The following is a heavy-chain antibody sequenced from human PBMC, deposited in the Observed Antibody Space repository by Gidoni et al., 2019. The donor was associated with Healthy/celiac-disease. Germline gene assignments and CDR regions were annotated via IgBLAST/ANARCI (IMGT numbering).Heavy chain of an antibody. CDR3: ARGFRGRRYDN. V-gene: IGHV3-7*01. J-gene: IGHJ4*02. D-gene: IGHD3-9*01. CDR1: GFIFSAHW. Sequence: EVQLVESGGGLVQPGGSLRLSCAASGFIFSAHWVTWVRQAPGKGLGWLANIQPDGRDKYYADSVKCRFAISRDSAKNSLFLQMNSLIAEDTAVYYCARGFRGRRYDNWGQGTLVTVSS. CDR2: IQPDGRDK.